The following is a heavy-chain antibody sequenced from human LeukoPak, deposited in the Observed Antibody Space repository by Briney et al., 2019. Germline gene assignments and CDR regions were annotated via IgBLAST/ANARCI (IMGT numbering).Heavy chain of an antibody. CDR3: ARMIYYGSGSYYPKGGYYYYMDV. CDR2: INTNTGNP. J-gene: IGHJ6*03. D-gene: IGHD3-10*01. Sequence: ASVKVTCKASGYTFTSYAMNWVRQAPGQGLEWMGWINTNTGNPTYAQGFTGRFVFSLDTSVSTAYLQISSLKAEDTAVYYCARMIYYGSGSYYPKGGYYYYMDVWGKGTTVTVSS. CDR1: GYTFTSYA. V-gene: IGHV7-4-1*02.